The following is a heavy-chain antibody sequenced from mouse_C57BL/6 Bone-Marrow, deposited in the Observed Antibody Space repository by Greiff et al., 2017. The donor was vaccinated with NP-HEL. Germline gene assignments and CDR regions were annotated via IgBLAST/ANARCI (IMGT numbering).Heavy chain of an antibody. CDR1: GYTFTSYW. V-gene: IGHV1-59*01. CDR3: LLITTPFDY. CDR2: IDPSDSYT. D-gene: IGHD1-2*01. Sequence: VQLQQPGAELVRPGTSVKLSCKASGYTFTSYWMHWVKQRPGQGLEWIGVIDPSDSYTNYNQKFKGKATLTVDTSSSTAYMQLSSLTSEDSAVYYCLLITTPFDYWGQGTTLTVSS. J-gene: IGHJ2*01.